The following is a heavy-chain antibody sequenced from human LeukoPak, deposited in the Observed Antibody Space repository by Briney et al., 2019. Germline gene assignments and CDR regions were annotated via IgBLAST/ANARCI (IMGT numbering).Heavy chain of an antibody. D-gene: IGHD1-14*01. Sequence: GALRLSCSASGVTVSSNYMSWGRPAPGEGLEGGSGIYSGGNTYYTDSVKGRFTISRDNSKNTLYLQMNSLRAEDTAVYYCARDVYRSYGMDVWGQGTTVTVSS. CDR3: ARDVYRSYGMDV. CDR2: IYSGGNT. CDR1: GVTVSSNY. J-gene: IGHJ6*02. V-gene: IGHV3-53*01.